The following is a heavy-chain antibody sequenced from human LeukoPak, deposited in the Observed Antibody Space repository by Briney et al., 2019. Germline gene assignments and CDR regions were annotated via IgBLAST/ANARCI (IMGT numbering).Heavy chain of an antibody. Sequence: GGSLRLSCAASGFTFSSCWMSWVRQAPGKGLEWVANIKQDGSEKYYVDSVKGRFTISRDNAKNSLYLQMNSLRAEDTAVYYCARVHGYDSKKFDYWGQGTLVTVSS. CDR3: ARVHGYDSKKFDY. J-gene: IGHJ4*02. D-gene: IGHD5-12*01. CDR1: GFTFSSCW. V-gene: IGHV3-7*01. CDR2: IKQDGSEK.